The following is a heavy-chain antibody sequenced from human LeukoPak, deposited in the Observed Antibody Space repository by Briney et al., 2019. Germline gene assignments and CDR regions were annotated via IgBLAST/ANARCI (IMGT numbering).Heavy chain of an antibody. D-gene: IGHD2/OR15-2a*01. CDR1: GGYTGSHY. Sequence: PSETLSLTCTVSGGYTGSHYWSWIRQPAGKGLEWIGRISPSGTTHYNPSLGSRVTMSVDTSKNYFSLRLSSVTAADTAVYYCAGDFYASGFYFWFDPWGQGMLVTVSS. V-gene: IGHV4-4*07. CDR2: ISPSGTT. CDR3: AGDFYASGFYFWFDP. J-gene: IGHJ5*02.